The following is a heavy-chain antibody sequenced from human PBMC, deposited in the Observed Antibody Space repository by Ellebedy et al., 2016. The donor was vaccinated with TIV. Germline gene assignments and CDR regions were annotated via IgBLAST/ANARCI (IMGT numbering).Heavy chain of an antibody. J-gene: IGHJ6*02. V-gene: IGHV3-33*05. CDR1: GFSFSSYG. CDR2: ISYDGNNK. CDR3: ARDPGYYYYGMDV. Sequence: GESLKISCAASGFSFSSYGMHWVRQAPGKGLEWVAVISYDGNNKYYADSVKGRFTISRDNAKNSLYLQMNSRRAEDTAVDYCARDPGYYYYGMDVWGQGTTVTVSS.